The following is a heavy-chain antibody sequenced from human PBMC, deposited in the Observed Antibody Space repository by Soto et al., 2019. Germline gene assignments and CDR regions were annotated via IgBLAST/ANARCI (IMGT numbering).Heavy chain of an antibody. Sequence: SETLSLTCAVYGGSFSGYYWSWIRQPPGKGLEWIGYVYYSGSTNYNPSLKSRVTISVDTSKNQFSLKLSSVTAADTAVYYCARGYYDTSGQSNTFDIWGQVTMVTVSS. J-gene: IGHJ3*02. CDR3: ARGYYDTSGQSNTFDI. V-gene: IGHV4-59*01. CDR1: GGSFSGYY. D-gene: IGHD3-22*01. CDR2: VYYSGST.